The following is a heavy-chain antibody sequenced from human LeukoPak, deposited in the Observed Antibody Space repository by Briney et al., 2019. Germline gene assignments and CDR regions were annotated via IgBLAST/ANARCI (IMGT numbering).Heavy chain of an antibody. J-gene: IGHJ4*02. D-gene: IGHD2-8*01. CDR1: GFTLSSYW. Sequence: GGSLRLSCVASGFTLSSYWKNWLRQAPGKGLEWVANIKEDESEKYYVDFVKGRFTISRDNAKNSLDLQMNSLRVEDTAVYYCARRKYGIPFDYWGQGILVTVSS. V-gene: IGHV3-7*01. CDR3: ARRKYGIPFDY. CDR2: IKEDESEK.